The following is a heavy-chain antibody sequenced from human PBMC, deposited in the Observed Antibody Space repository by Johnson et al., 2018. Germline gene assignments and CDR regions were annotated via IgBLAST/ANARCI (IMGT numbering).Heavy chain of an antibody. CDR2: IWYDGSNK. D-gene: IGHD5-18*01. Sequence: QVQLVQSGGGVVQXGRSXRLXCAASGFTFSSYGMHWVRQAPGKGLEWVAVIWYDGSNKYYADSVKGRFTISRDNSKNTLYLQMNSLGAEDTAVYYCARARSWGIQLYYYYYGMDVWGQGTTVTVSS. V-gene: IGHV3-33*01. J-gene: IGHJ6*02. CDR1: GFTFSSYG. CDR3: ARARSWGIQLYYYYYGMDV.